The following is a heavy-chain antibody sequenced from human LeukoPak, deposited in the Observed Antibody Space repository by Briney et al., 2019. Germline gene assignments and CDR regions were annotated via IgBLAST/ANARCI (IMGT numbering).Heavy chain of an antibody. D-gene: IGHD4-11*01. Sequence: SETLSLTCTVSGDSVSSHYWSWIRQPPGKGLEWIAYVYYTGTSNYNPSLKSRVSISIDTSKNQFSLKLISVTAADTAVYYCARYSNHVDYFDSWGQGTLVTVSS. CDR2: VYYTGTS. V-gene: IGHV4-59*02. J-gene: IGHJ4*02. CDR1: GDSVSSHY. CDR3: ARYSNHVDYFDS.